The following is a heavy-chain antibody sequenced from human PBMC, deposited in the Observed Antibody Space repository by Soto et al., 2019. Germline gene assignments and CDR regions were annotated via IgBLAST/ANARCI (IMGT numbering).Heavy chain of an antibody. CDR2: IYTSGST. CDR1: GGSISSYY. J-gene: IGHJ4*02. V-gene: IGHV4-4*07. Sequence: QVQLQESGPGLVKPSETLSLTCTVSGGSISSYYWSWIRQPAGKGLEWIGRIYTSGSTNYNPSLKSRVNMSVDTSKNQFSLKLSSVTAADTAVYYCVSTPAYSGYDTPYYFDYWGQGTLVTVSS. D-gene: IGHD5-12*01. CDR3: VSTPAYSGYDTPYYFDY.